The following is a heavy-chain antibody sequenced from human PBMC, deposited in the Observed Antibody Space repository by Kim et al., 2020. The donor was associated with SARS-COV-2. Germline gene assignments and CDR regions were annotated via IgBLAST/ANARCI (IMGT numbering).Heavy chain of an antibody. CDR3: ARGNDVDIVATSVRYYGMDV. CDR1: GGTFSSYA. V-gene: IGHV1-69*13. J-gene: IGHJ6*02. CDR2: IIPIFGTA. D-gene: IGHD5-12*01. Sequence: SVKVSCKASGGTFSSYAISWVRQAPGQGLEWMGGIIPIFGTANYAQKFQGRVTITADESTSTAYMELSSLRSEDTAVYYCARGNDVDIVATSVRYYGMDVWGQGTTVTVSS.